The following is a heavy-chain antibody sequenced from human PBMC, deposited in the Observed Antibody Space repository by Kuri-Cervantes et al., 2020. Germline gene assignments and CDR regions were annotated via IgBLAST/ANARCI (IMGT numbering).Heavy chain of an antibody. V-gene: IGHV1-2*02. D-gene: IGHD6-6*01. J-gene: IGHJ5*02. CDR2: INPNSGGA. Sequence: ASVKVSCKASGYTFTDYYMHWVRLAPGQGLEWMGWINPNSGGADYAQKFQGRVTMTRDTSISTVYMELSRLRSDDTAVYYCANSRSRTTMTTWGQGTLVTVSS. CDR3: ANSRSRTTMTT. CDR1: GYTFTDYY.